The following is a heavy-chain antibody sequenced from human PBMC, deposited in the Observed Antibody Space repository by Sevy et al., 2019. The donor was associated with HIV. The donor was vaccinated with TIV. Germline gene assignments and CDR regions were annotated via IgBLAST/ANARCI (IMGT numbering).Heavy chain of an antibody. CDR1: GFTFSSHA. V-gene: IGHV3-23*01. CDR2: ISGSGVST. Sequence: GGSLRLSCAASGFTFSSHAMSWVRQAPGKGLEWVSDISGSGVSTYYADSVKGRFTISRDNSKNTLYLQMYSPRAEDTAVYYCAKGSDYDILTGFRNFDFWGQGALVTVSS. CDR3: AKGSDYDILTGFRNFDF. D-gene: IGHD3-9*01. J-gene: IGHJ4*02.